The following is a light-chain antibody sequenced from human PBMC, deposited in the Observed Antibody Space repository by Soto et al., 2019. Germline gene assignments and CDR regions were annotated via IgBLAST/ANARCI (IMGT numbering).Light chain of an antibody. CDR3: QQYNNWPRT. V-gene: IGKV3-15*01. CDR1: QSVSSN. J-gene: IGKJ1*01. Sequence: EIVMTQSPATLSVSPGDTATLSCRASQSVSSNLAWYQQKPGQAPRLLIYGASTRATGIPARFSGSGSGTEFTLTISSLQSEDFAVYYCQQYNNWPRTFGQGTKVDNK. CDR2: GAS.